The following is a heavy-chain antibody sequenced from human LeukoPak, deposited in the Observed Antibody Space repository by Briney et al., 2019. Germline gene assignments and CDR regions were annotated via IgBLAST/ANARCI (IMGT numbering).Heavy chain of an antibody. J-gene: IGHJ6*03. V-gene: IGHV4-61*02. Sequence: SETLSLTCTVSGGSIDGGDDYWSWIRQPAGKGLEFIGRIYRTGSTTSNPSLQDRLTISIDTSKNQFSLQLTSVTAADTAVYYCARGYYAPPVGYYYMDLWGRGTTVTVSS. CDR2: IYRTGST. CDR1: GGSIDGGDDY. D-gene: IGHD3-10*01. CDR3: ARGYYAPPVGYYYMDL.